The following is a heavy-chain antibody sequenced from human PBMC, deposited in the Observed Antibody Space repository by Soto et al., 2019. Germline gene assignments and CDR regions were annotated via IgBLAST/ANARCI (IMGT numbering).Heavy chain of an antibody. D-gene: IGHD2-21*02. CDR3: ARGPGGSPHCRGDRYLDYYGMDL. J-gene: IGHJ6*02. V-gene: IGHV1-69*13. CDR1: GGTFSSYA. CDR2: IIPIFGTA. Sequence: ASVKVSCKASGGTFSSYAISWVRQAPGQGLEWMGGIIPIFGTANYAQKFQGRVTITADESTSTAYMELSSLRSEDTAVCYCARGPGGSPHCRGDRYLDYYGMDLWGQGTTVTVSS.